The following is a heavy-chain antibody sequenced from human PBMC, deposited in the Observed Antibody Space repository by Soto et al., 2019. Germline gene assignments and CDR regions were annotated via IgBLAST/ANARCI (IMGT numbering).Heavy chain of an antibody. CDR1: GGSIRSYY. D-gene: IGHD2-21*02. V-gene: IGHV4-59*08. CDR2: IYYSGST. CDR3: ARLRVGGNSIDAFDI. Sequence: SETLSLTCTIPGGSIRSYYWSWIRQPQGKGLEWIGYIYYSGSTNYNPSLKSRVTISVDTSKNQFSLKLSSVTAADTAVYYCARLRVGGNSIDAFDIWGQGTMVTVS. J-gene: IGHJ3*02.